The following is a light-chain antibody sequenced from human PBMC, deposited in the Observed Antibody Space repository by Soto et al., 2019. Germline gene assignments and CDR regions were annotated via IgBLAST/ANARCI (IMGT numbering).Light chain of an antibody. CDR3: QKYNNWPPVT. Sequence: EIVMTQSPATLSVSPGERATLSCRASQSVSSDLAWYQQKPGQAPRLLIYGASTRATGIPARFGGSGSGTEFTLTISSVQSEDFAVYYCQKYNNWPPVTFGPGTR. CDR2: GAS. V-gene: IGKV3-15*01. CDR1: QSVSSD. J-gene: IGKJ5*01.